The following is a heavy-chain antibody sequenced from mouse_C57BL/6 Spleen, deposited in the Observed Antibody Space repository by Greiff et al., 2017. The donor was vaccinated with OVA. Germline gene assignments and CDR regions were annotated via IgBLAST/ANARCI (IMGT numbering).Heavy chain of an antibody. Sequence: VKLQHPGSELVMPGASVKLSCKASGYTFTSYWMHWVKQRPGQGLEWIGEIDPSDSYTNYNQKFKGKSTLTVDKSSSTAYMQLSSLTSEDSAVYYCARGVDYWGQGTSVTVSS. CDR2: IDPSDSYT. J-gene: IGHJ4*01. CDR1: GYTFTSYW. V-gene: IGHV1-69*01. CDR3: ARGVDY.